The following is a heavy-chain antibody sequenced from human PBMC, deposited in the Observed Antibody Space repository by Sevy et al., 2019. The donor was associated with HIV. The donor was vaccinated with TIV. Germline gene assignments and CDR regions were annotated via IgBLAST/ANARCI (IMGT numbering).Heavy chain of an antibody. V-gene: IGHV5-51*01. J-gene: IGHJ4*02. D-gene: IGHD3-22*01. CDR3: AMSRSGYFDSSGYYIN. CDR2: IFPGDSET. CDR1: GYSFTSHW. Sequence: GESLKISCKGHGYSFTSHWIGWVRQMPGKGLDWMGIIFPGDSETRYSPSFQGEVTISADKSISTAFLQWSSLKASDIAIYYCAMSRSGYFDSSGYYINWGQGTLVTVSS.